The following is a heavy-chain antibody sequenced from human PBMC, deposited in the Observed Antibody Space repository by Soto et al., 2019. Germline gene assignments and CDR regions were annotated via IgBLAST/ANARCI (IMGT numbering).Heavy chain of an antibody. J-gene: IGHJ4*02. Sequence: GGSLRLSCVGTGLNFDDFAMHWVRQAPGKGLEWVSGITWNSRVLAYADSVKGRFTISRDNARNSLYLQMDSLRDEDTALYYCAKGRYDFWSPYYYDSWGQGTLVTVSS. CDR1: GLNFDDFA. D-gene: IGHD3-3*01. CDR3: AKGRYDFWSPYYYDS. CDR2: ITWNSRVL. V-gene: IGHV3-9*01.